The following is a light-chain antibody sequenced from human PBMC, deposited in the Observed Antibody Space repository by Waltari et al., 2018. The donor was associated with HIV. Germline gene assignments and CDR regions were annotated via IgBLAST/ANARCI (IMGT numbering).Light chain of an antibody. CDR3: YSYAVTSVL. V-gene: IGLV2-11*01. J-gene: IGLJ2*01. CDR1: ISDVGGNKY. CDR2: GVN. Sequence: QSALTQPRSVSGSPGQSVSISCTGIISDVGGNKYVSWYQQYPGKAPKLILSGVNNRPSGVPDRFSGSKSGNTASLTISGLQAEDEADYFCYSYAVTSVLFGGGTKLTVL.